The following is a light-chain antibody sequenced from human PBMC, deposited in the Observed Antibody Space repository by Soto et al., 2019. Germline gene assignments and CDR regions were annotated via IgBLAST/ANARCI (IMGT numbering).Light chain of an antibody. J-gene: IGKJ2*03. CDR3: QQDKDRYS. Sequence: EIVMTQSPATLSVSPGERVTLSCRASQNINYNLAWYQQKPGQGPRLLIQGASTRATGIPVRFSGSGSGTEFTLTISRLQADDVGFYYCQQDKDRYSFGQGTKVEIK. CDR1: QNINYN. CDR2: GAS. V-gene: IGKV3-15*01.